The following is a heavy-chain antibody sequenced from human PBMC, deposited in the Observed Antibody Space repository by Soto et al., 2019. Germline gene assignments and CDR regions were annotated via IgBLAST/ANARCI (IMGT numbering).Heavy chain of an antibody. Sequence: SETLSLTCAVYGGSFSGYYWSWIRQPPGKGLEWIGEINHSGSTNYNPSLKSRVTISVDTSKNQFSLKLSSVTAADTAVYYCAISPQNCSGGSCYPYWGQGTLVTVSS. J-gene: IGHJ4*02. D-gene: IGHD2-15*01. CDR3: AISPQNCSGGSCYPY. V-gene: IGHV4-34*01. CDR1: GGSFSGYY. CDR2: INHSGST.